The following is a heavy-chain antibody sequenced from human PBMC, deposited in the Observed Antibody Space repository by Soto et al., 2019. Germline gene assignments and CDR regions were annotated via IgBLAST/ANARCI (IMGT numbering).Heavy chain of an antibody. Sequence: SETLSLTCTVSGGSISSYYWSWIRQPPGKGLEWIGYIYYSVSTNYNPSLKSRVTISVDTSKNQFSLKLSLKLSSVTAADTAVYYCARRWGDYFDYWGQGTLVTVSS. CDR3: ARRWGDYFDY. CDR1: GGSISSYY. J-gene: IGHJ4*02. CDR2: IYYSVST. D-gene: IGHD3-16*01. V-gene: IGHV4-59*08.